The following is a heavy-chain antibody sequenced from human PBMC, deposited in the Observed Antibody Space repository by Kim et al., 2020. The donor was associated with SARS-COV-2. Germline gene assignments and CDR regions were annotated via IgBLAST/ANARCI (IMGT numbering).Heavy chain of an antibody. Sequence: GGSLRLSCAASGFTVSTNYMSWVRQAPGKGLEWVSVIYSGGSTYYADSVKGRFTISRDNSKNTMYFQMNSLRAEDTAVYYCARHLYSSSWYFAFDIWGQGTMVTVSS. V-gene: IGHV3-53*01. CDR3: ARHLYSSSWYFAFDI. J-gene: IGHJ3*02. D-gene: IGHD6-13*01. CDR1: GFTVSTNY. CDR2: IYSGGST.